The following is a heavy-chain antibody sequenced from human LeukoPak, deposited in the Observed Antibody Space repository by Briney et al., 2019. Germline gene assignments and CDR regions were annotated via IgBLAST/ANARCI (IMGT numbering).Heavy chain of an antibody. D-gene: IGHD3-22*01. Sequence: GGSLRLSCAASGFTFSSYSMNWVRQAPGKGLEWVSYISSSSSTIYYADSVKGRFTISRDNAKNSLYLQMNSLRDEDTAVYYCARDRGPYDSSGYYPYDAFDIWGQGTMVTVSS. J-gene: IGHJ3*02. CDR1: GFTFSSYS. V-gene: IGHV3-48*02. CDR3: ARDRGPYDSSGYYPYDAFDI. CDR2: ISSSSSTI.